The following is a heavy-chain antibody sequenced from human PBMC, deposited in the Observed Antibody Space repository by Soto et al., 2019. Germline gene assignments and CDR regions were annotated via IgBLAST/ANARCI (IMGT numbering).Heavy chain of an antibody. D-gene: IGHD3-9*01. CDR1: GFNFSSYA. CDR2: ISGSGGST. CDR3: AKVSGYFDWSLDY. J-gene: IGHJ4*02. Sequence: PGGSLRLSCAASGFNFSSYAMSWVRQAPGKGLEWVSAISGSGGSTYYADSVKGRFTISRDNSKNTLYLQMNSLRAEDTAVYYCAKVSGYFDWSLDYWGQGTLVTVSS. V-gene: IGHV3-23*01.